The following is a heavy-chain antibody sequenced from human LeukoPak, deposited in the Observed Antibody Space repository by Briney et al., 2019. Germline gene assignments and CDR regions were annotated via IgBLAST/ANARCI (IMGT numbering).Heavy chain of an antibody. CDR1: GFTFSSYA. V-gene: IGHV3-30*04. Sequence: SGGSLRLSCAASGFTFSSYAMHWVRQAPGQGLEWVAVISYDGSNKYYADSVKGRFTISRDNSKNTLYLQMNSLRAEDTAVYYCARGATPKFIFDYWGQGTLVTVSS. J-gene: IGHJ4*02. CDR3: ARGATPKFIFDY. D-gene: IGHD5-12*01. CDR2: ISYDGSNK.